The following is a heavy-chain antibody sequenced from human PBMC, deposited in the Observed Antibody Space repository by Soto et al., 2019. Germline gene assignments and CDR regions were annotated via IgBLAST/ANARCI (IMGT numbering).Heavy chain of an antibody. Sequence: QVQLVQSGDEVKKPGASVKVSCKASGYIFVNYGIAWVRQAPGQGLEWMGWISPYTGNTHSATKVQGRLTMTTDTSTSTAYMDLGSLTSDDTAVYYCVIVDNYLTPNPQDVWGQGTMVTVSS. J-gene: IGHJ6*02. CDR2: ISPYTGNT. CDR1: GYIFVNYG. CDR3: VIVDNYLTPNPQDV. D-gene: IGHD2-2*03. V-gene: IGHV1-18*01.